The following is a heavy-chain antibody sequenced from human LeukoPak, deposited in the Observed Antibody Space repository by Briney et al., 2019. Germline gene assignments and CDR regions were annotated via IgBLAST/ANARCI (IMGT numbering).Heavy chain of an antibody. D-gene: IGHD3-10*02. J-gene: IGHJ6*03. CDR1: GFIFSDYA. V-gene: IGHV3-23*01. Sequence: PGGSLRLSCAASGFIFSDYAMSWVRQAPGRGLEWVSSISGGGASTYYADSAKGRFTISRDNAKNSLYLQMNSLRAEDTAVYYCAELGITMIGGVWGKGTTVTISS. CDR3: AELGITMIGGV. CDR2: ISGGGAST.